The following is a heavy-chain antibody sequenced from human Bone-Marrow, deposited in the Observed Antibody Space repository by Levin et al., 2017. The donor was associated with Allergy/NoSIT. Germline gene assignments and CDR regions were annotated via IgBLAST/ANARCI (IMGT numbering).Heavy chain of an antibody. CDR3: ARDCPHLSYSSTWYYYYGMDV. V-gene: IGHV3-48*02. CDR2: ISDSSSSI. D-gene: IGHD6-13*01. Sequence: GESLKISCAASGFTFSNSSMNWVRQAPGKGLEWVSYISDSSSSIFYADSVKGRFTISRDNAKNSLFLQMNSLRDDDTAVYYCARDCPHLSYSSTWYYYYGMDVWGQGTTVTVSS. CDR1: GFTFSNSS. J-gene: IGHJ6*02.